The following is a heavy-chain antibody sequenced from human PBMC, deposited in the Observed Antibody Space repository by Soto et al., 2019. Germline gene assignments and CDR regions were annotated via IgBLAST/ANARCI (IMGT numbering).Heavy chain of an antibody. J-gene: IGHJ4*02. CDR1: GFTFSSYD. CDR2: IGTAGDT. Sequence: ESGGGLVQPGGSLRLSCAASGFTFSSYDMHWVRQATGKGLEWVSAIGTAGDTYYPGSVKGRFTISRENAKNSLYLQMNSLRAGDTAVYYCARGGTLGYCTNGVCYRNIPPPDYWGQGTLVTVSS. V-gene: IGHV3-13*01. D-gene: IGHD2-8*01. CDR3: ARGGTLGYCTNGVCYRNIPPPDY.